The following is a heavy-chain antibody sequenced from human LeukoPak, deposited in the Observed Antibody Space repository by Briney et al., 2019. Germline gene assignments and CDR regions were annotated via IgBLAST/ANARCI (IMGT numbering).Heavy chain of an antibody. CDR1: GGSISSGSYY. CDR3: ARGGWELQYYFDY. D-gene: IGHD1-26*01. CDR2: IYTSGST. J-gene: IGHJ4*02. Sequence: SETLSLTCTVSGGSISSGSYYWSWIRQPAGKGLEWIGRIYTSGSTNYNPSLKSRVTISVDTSKNQFSLKLSSVTAADTAVYYCARGGWELQYYFDYWGQGTLVTVSS. V-gene: IGHV4-61*02.